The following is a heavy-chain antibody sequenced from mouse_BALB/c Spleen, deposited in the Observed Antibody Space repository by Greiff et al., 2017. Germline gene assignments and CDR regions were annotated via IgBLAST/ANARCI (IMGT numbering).Heavy chain of an antibody. V-gene: IGHV2-6-4*01. D-gene: IGHD1-1*01. CDR2: IWGGGST. CDR1: GFSLSRYS. CDR3: ARKFYYGSSYAMDY. Sequence: VNLVESGPGLVAPSQSLSITCTVSGFSLSRYSVHWVRQPPGKGLEWLGMIWGGGSTDYNSALKSRLSSSKDNSKSQVFLKMNSLQTDDTAMYYCARKFYYGSSYAMDYWGQGTSVTVSS. J-gene: IGHJ4*01.